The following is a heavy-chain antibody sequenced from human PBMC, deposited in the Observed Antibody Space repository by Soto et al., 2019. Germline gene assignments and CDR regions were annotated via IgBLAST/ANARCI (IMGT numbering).Heavy chain of an antibody. Sequence: GSLRLSCAASGFTFSSYAMSWVRQAPGKGLEWVSAISGSGGSTYYADSVKGRFTISRDNSKNTLYLQMNSLRAEDTAVYYCATLYGGNTSPRFDYWGQGTLVTVSS. CDR1: GFTFSSYA. D-gene: IGHD4-17*01. CDR2: ISGSGGST. J-gene: IGHJ4*02. V-gene: IGHV3-23*01. CDR3: ATLYGGNTSPRFDY.